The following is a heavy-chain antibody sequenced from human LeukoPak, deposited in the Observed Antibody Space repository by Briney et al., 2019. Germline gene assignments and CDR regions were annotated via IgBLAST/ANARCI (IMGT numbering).Heavy chain of an antibody. Sequence: ASVKVSCKASGYIFTSYDINWVRQATGQGLEWMGWMNPNSGNTGYAQKFQGRVTMTRNTSISTAYMELSSLRSEDTAVYYCARGFSYSSSWYTVPYYYYGMDVWGQGTTVTVSS. V-gene: IGHV1-8*01. J-gene: IGHJ6*02. CDR1: GYIFTSYD. D-gene: IGHD6-13*01. CDR2: MNPNSGNT. CDR3: ARGFSYSSSWYTVPYYYYGMDV.